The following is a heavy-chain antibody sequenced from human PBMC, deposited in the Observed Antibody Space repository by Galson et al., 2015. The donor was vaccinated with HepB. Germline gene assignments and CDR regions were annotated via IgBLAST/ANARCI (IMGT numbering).Heavy chain of an antibody. V-gene: IGHV1-18*04. CDR2: ISAYNGNT. Sequence: SVKVSCKASGFTFTTYYIHWVRQAPGKGLEWMGWISAYNGNTNYAQKLQGRVTMTTDTSTSTAYMELRSLRSDDTAVYYCARDRTDTVPNYYYYGMDVWGQGTTVTVSS. CDR1: GFTFTTYY. CDR3: ARDRTDTVPNYYYYGMDV. D-gene: IGHD4-17*01. J-gene: IGHJ6*02.